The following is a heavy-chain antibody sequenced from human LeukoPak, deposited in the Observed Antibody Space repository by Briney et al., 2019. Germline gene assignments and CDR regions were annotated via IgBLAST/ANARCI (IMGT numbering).Heavy chain of an antibody. V-gene: IGHV3-53*01. CDR2: IYTGGST. CDR3: TRDRSNSGTRDAFDI. D-gene: IGHD1-26*01. J-gene: IGHJ3*02. Sequence: PGGSLRLSCAASGFAVSGRYMSWVRQAPGIGLEWVSVIYTGGSTCYGDSVKGRFTISRDISQNTVYLQMNSLRAEDTAVYYCTRDRSNSGTRDAFDIWGQGTMVSVSS. CDR1: GFAVSGRY.